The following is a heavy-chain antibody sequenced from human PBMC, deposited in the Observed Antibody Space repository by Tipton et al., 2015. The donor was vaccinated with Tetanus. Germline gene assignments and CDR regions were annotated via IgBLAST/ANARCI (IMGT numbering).Heavy chain of an antibody. J-gene: IGHJ5*02. CDR1: GGSISSYY. D-gene: IGHD6-13*01. CDR2: IYYSGST. V-gene: IGHV4-59*01. CDR3: AREVAAPGTNWFDP. Sequence: LRLSCTVSGGSISSYYWSWIRQPPGKGLEWIGYIYYSGSTNYNPSLKSRVTISVDTSKNQFSLKLSSVTAADTAVYYRAREVAAPGTNWFDPWGQGTLVTVSS.